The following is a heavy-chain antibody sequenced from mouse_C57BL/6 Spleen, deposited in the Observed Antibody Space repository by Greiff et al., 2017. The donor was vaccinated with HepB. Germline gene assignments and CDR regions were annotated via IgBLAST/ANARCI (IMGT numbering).Heavy chain of an antibody. Sequence: EAQRVESGGDLVKPGGSLKLSCAASGFTFSSYGMSWVRQTPDKRLEWVATISSGGSYTYYPDSVKGRFTISRDNAKNTLYLQMSSLKSEDTAMYYCARQDGPLDYWGQGTTLTVSS. CDR2: ISSGGSYT. CDR3: ARQDGPLDY. CDR1: GFTFSSYG. D-gene: IGHD2-3*01. V-gene: IGHV5-6*01. J-gene: IGHJ2*01.